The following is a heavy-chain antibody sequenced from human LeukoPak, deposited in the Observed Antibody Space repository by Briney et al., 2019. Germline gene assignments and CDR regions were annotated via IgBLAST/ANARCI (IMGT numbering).Heavy chain of an antibody. Sequence: NPSETLSLTCTVSGYSISSGYYWGWVRPPPGKGLEWIGSIYHSGSTYYNPSLKSRVTISVDTSKNQFSLKLSSVTAADTAVYYCAKDLSGWDDYWGQGTLVTVSS. D-gene: IGHD6-19*01. J-gene: IGHJ4*02. CDR2: IYHSGST. CDR3: AKDLSGWDDY. V-gene: IGHV4-38-2*02. CDR1: GYSISSGYY.